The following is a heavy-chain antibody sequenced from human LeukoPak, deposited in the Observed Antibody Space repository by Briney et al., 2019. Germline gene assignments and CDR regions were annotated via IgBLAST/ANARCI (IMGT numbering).Heavy chain of an antibody. V-gene: IGHV4-38-2*02. CDR3: ARDASSGFDY. CDR1: GYSISSGYY. J-gene: IGHJ4*02. Sequence: SETLSLTCTVSGYSISSGYYWGWIRQPPGKGLEWIGSIYHSGSTFYNPSLKSRVSISVDTSKNQFSLKLSSVTAADTAVYYCARDASSGFDYWGQGTLVTVSS. D-gene: IGHD3-22*01. CDR2: IYHSGST.